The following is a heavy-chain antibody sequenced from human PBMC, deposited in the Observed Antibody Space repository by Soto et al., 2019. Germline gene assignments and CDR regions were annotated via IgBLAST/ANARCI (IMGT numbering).Heavy chain of an antibody. CDR3: ATGGDFWSGYSILYYGMDV. V-gene: IGHV3-21*01. CDR1: GFTFSSYS. Sequence: GSLRLSCAASGFTFSSYSMNWVRQAPGKGLEWVSSISSSSSYIYYADSVKGRFTISRDNAKSSLYLQMNSLRAEDTAVYYCATGGDFWSGYSILYYGMDVSGQGTTVTVYS. D-gene: IGHD3-3*01. J-gene: IGHJ6*02. CDR2: ISSSSSYI.